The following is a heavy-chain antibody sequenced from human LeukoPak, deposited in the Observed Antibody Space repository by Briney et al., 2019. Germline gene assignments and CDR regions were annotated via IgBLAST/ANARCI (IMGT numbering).Heavy chain of an antibody. J-gene: IGHJ4*02. V-gene: IGHV1-69*06. CDR2: IIPIFGTA. CDR3: ARDDSHYYGSSGYYGGDY. Sequence: SVKVSCKASGGTFSSYAISWVRQAPGQGLEWMGGIIPIFGTANYAQKFQGRVTITADKSTSTAYMELSSLRSEDTAVCYCARDDSHYYGSSGYYGGDYWGQGTLVTVSS. CDR1: GGTFSSYA. D-gene: IGHD3-22*01.